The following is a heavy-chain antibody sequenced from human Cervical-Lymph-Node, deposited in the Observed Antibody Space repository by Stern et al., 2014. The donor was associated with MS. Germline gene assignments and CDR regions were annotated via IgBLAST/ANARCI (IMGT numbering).Heavy chain of an antibody. CDR1: GGSISSSGYY. V-gene: IGHV4-61*02. J-gene: IGHJ5*02. D-gene: IGHD1-26*01. CDR3: ATTRWDLFTWNWFDP. Sequence: VQLVESGPGLVKPSQTLSLTCTVSGGSISSSGYYWSWIRQPADKGLEWIGRIHDSGSTYYNPSLKSRVTISIDTAQNQFSLKLPSGTAADTAVYYCATTRWDLFTWNWFDPWGQGTLVTVSS. CDR2: IHDSGST.